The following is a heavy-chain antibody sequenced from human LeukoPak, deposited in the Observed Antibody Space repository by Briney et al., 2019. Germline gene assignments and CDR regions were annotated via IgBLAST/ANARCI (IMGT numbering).Heavy chain of an antibody. CDR2: IHDRGSD. CDR3: ARYGLVEFRNAFQY. J-gene: IGHJ1*01. CDR1: GASITTTNFW. V-gene: IGHV4-61*01. Sequence: PSETLSLTCSVSGASITTTNFWWTWIRQSPGRGLEWIGYIHDRGSDKYNPALESRATLSVDTSKSQFSLKLNSVTAADTAVYYCARYGLVEFRNAFQYWGQGILVSVSS. D-gene: IGHD6-6*01.